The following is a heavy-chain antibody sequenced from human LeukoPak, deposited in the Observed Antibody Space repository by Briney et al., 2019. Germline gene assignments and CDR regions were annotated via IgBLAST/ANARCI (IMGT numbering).Heavy chain of an antibody. V-gene: IGHV1-46*01. CDR1: GYTFTSYY. Sequence: ASVKVSCKASGYTFTSYYMHWVRQAPGQGLEWMGIINPSGGSTSYAQKFQGRVTMTRDTSTSRVYMELSSLRSEDTAVYYCARDPVGATPLNYWGQGTLVTVSS. J-gene: IGHJ4*02. CDR3: ARDPVGATPLNY. D-gene: IGHD1-26*01. CDR2: INPSGGST.